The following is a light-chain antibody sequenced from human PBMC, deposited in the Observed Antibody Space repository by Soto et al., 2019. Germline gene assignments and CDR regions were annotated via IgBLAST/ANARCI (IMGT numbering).Light chain of an antibody. Sequence: DLPMTQSPSSLSASVGDRVTITCRASQRISSYLNWYQQKPGKAPKLLIYAASSLQSGVPSRFSSSGSGTDFTLTISSLQPEDFATYYCQQSYSAPRTFGQGTKVEIK. CDR3: QQSYSAPRT. J-gene: IGKJ1*01. CDR1: QRISSY. CDR2: AAS. V-gene: IGKV1-39*01.